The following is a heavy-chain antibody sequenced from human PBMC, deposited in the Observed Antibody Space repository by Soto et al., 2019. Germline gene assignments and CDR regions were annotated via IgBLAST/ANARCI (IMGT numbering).Heavy chain of an antibody. J-gene: IGHJ5*02. CDR2: ISAYNGNT. Sequence: RASVKVSCKASGYTFTSYGISWVRQAPGQGLEWMGWISAYNGNTNYAQKLQGRVTMTTDTSTSTAYMELRSLRSDDTAVYYCARDQIVVVPAAHNWFDPWGQGTLVTVSS. CDR1: GYTFTSYG. V-gene: IGHV1-18*01. CDR3: ARDQIVVVPAAHNWFDP. D-gene: IGHD2-2*01.